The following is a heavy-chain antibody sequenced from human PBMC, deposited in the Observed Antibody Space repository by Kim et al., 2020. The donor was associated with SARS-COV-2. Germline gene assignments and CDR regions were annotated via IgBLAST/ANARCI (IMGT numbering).Heavy chain of an antibody. J-gene: IGHJ3*02. CDR3: ALIFGVVKTDAFDI. CDR1: GYTFTSYG. D-gene: IGHD3-3*02. Sequence: ASVKVSYKASGYTFTSYGISWVRQAPGQGLEWMGWISAYNGNTNYAQKLQGRVTMTTDTSTSTAYMELRSLRSDDTAVYYCALIFGVVKTDAFDIWGQGTMVTVSS. CDR2: ISAYNGNT. V-gene: IGHV1-18*01.